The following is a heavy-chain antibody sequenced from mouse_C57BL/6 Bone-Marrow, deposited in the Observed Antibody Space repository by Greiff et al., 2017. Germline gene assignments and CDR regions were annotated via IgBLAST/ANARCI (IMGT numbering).Heavy chain of an antibody. V-gene: IGHV5-6*01. Sequence: DVHLVESGGDLVKPGGSLKLSCAASGFTFSSYGMSWVRQTPDKRLEWVATISSGGSYTYYPDSVKGRFTISRDNAKNTLYLQMSSLKSEDTAMYYCARPDGIYGYFDVWGTGTTVTVSS. CDR3: ARPDGIYGYFDV. CDR1: GFTFSSYG. J-gene: IGHJ1*03. CDR2: ISSGGSYT. D-gene: IGHD2-1*01.